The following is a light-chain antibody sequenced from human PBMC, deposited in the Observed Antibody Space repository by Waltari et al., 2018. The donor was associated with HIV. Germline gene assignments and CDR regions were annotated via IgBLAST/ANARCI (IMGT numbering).Light chain of an antibody. V-gene: IGKV3-20*01. CDR3: HQYGSSPRGT. J-gene: IGKJ1*01. CDR1: QSVSSSY. CDR2: GAS. Sequence: EIVLTQSPGTLSLSPGERATLSCRASQSVSSSYLAWYQQKPGQAPRLLIYGASSRATGIPDRFSGSGSGTDFIPTISRLEPEDSAVYYCHQYGSSPRGTFGQGTKVEIK.